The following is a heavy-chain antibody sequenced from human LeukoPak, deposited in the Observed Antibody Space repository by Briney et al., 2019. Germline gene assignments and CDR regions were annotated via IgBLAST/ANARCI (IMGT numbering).Heavy chain of an antibody. Sequence: GSLRLSCAASGFTFSSYSINWVRQAPGKGLECVSYISSSSSTIYYADSVKGRFTISRDNGKNSLYLQMNSLRAEDTAVYYCARGSAPYSSSSIYYYYYMDVWGKGTTVTVSS. CDR3: ARGSAPYSSSSIYYYYYMDV. CDR1: GFTFSSYS. V-gene: IGHV3-48*01. D-gene: IGHD6-6*01. J-gene: IGHJ6*03. CDR2: ISSSSSTI.